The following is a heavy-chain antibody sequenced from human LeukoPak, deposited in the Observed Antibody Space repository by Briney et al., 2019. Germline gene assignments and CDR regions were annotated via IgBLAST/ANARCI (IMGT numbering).Heavy chain of an antibody. CDR3: AKAATTVSPNTKNYFDP. J-gene: IGHJ5*02. D-gene: IGHD4-17*01. CDR1: VFTLIKFW. CDR2: IQEVGKKE. V-gene: IGHV3-7*03. Sequence: GGSLRLSCEASVFTLIKFWMSWVRPAPGRGREGVANIQEVGKKENYVDSVRGRFTISRDNSKNTLFVQLNSLRAEDTAVYYCAKAATTVSPNTKNYFDPWGQGTLVTVSS.